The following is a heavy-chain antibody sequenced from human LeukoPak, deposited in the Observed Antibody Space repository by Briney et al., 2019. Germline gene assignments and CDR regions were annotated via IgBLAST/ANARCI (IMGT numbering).Heavy chain of an antibody. CDR1: GGTFSSYA. V-gene: IGHV1-69*05. D-gene: IGHD6-19*01. Sequence: SVKVSCKASGGTFSSYAISWVRQAPGQGLEWMGGIIPIFGTANYAQKFQGRVTMTTDTSTSTAYMELRSLRSDDTAVYYCAREGIAVAGTSPFDYWGQGTLVTVSS. J-gene: IGHJ4*02. CDR2: IIPIFGTA. CDR3: AREGIAVAGTSPFDY.